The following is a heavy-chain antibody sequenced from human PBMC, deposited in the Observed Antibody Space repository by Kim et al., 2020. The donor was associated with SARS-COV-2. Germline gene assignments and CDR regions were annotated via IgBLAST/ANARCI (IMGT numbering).Heavy chain of an antibody. CDR3: AKVATVTDYLISTRWYFDL. CDR1: GFTFSSYA. V-gene: IGHV3-23*03. J-gene: IGHJ2*01. CDR2: IYSGGSRT. D-gene: IGHD4-17*01. Sequence: GGSLRLSCAASGFTFSSYAMSWVRQAPGKGLVWVSVIYSGGSRTFYADSVKGRLTISRDNAKNTLYLQMNSLRAEDTAVYYCAKVATVTDYLISTRWYFDLWGRGTLVTVSS.